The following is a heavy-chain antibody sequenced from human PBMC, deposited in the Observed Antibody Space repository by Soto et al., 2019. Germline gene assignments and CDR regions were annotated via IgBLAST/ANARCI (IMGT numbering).Heavy chain of an antibody. CDR3: ARDAGDCTNGVCYGGWFDP. CDR2: ISYDGSNK. Sequence: QVQLVESGGGVVQPGRSLRLSCAASGFTFSSYAMHWVRQAPGKGLEWVALISYDGSNKYYADSVKGRFTISRDNSKNPLYLQMNSLRAEDTAVYYCARDAGDCTNGVCYGGWFDPWGQGTLVTVSS. CDR1: GFTFSSYA. V-gene: IGHV3-30-3*01. J-gene: IGHJ5*02. D-gene: IGHD2-8*01.